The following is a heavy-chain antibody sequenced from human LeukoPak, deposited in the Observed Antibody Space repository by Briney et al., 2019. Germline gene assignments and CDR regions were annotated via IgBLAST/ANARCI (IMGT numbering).Heavy chain of an antibody. CDR3: ARDSCSSTSCYDY. D-gene: IGHD2-2*01. J-gene: IGHJ4*02. CDR2: ISSSSSYI. V-gene: IGHV3-21*01. CDR1: GFPFSAFT. Sequence: GGSLRLSCAASGFPFSAFTMNWVRQAPGKGLEWVSSISSSSSYIYYADSVKGRFTISRDNAKNSLYLQMNSLRAEDTAVYYCARDSCSSTSCYDYWGQGTLVTVSS.